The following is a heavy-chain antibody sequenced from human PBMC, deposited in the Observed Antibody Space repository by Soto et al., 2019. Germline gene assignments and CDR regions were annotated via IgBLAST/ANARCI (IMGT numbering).Heavy chain of an antibody. Sequence: EMQLVESGGGSVQPGRSLRLSCAASGFSFDDYGMTWVRQGPGKGLEWVSGISWNSGDIYYADSVKGRFTISRDNAKKSLYLQMNSLRTEDTALYYCAKDNDLDRDGPFDYWGQGILVTVSS. J-gene: IGHJ4*02. V-gene: IGHV3-9*01. D-gene: IGHD2-2*03. CDR1: GFSFDDYG. CDR2: ISWNSGDI. CDR3: AKDNDLDRDGPFDY.